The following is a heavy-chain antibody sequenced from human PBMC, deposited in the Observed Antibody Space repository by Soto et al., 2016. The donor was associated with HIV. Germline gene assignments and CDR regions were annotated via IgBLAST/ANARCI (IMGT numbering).Heavy chain of an antibody. J-gene: IGHJ3*02. Sequence: EVQLVESGGGLVQPGGSLRLSCAASGFTFSRYSMNWVRQAPGKGLEWVSYISSSSSTIYYADSVKGRFTISRDNAKNSLYLQMNSLRAEDTAVYYCARDHYYDSSGYYKAADDAFDIWAKGQWSPSLQ. V-gene: IGHV3-48*04. CDR1: GFTFSRYS. D-gene: IGHD3-22*01. CDR2: ISSSSSTI. CDR3: ARDHYYDSSGYYKAADDAFDI.